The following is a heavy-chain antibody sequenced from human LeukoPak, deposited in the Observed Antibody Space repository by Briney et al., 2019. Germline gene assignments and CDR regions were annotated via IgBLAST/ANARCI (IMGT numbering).Heavy chain of an antibody. J-gene: IGHJ4*02. CDR3: ARDQPIGYNYGYPFDN. CDR1: GFTFSDYY. Sequence: GGSLRLSCAASGFTFSDYYMSWIRQAPGKGLEWVSYISSSGSTIYYADSVKGRFTISRDNAKNPLYLQMNNLRVEDTAVYYCARDQPIGYNYGYPFDNWGQGTLVTVSS. CDR2: ISSSGSTI. V-gene: IGHV3-11*04. D-gene: IGHD5-18*01.